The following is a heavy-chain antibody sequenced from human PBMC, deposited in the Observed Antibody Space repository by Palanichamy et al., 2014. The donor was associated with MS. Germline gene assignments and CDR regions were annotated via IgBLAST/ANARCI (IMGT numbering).Heavy chain of an antibody. J-gene: IGHJ4*02. Sequence: QVQLVQSGAEVKKPGASVKVSCKASGYTFTGYYMHWVRQAPGQGLEWMGWINPNSGGTNYAQKFQGRVTMTRDTSISTAYMELSRLRSDDTAVYYCARACYYYDNSGYYYFDYWGQGTLVTVSS. CDR2: INPNSGGT. CDR1: GYTFTGYY. V-gene: IGHV1-2*02. D-gene: IGHD3-22*01. CDR3: ARACYYYDNSGYYYFDY.